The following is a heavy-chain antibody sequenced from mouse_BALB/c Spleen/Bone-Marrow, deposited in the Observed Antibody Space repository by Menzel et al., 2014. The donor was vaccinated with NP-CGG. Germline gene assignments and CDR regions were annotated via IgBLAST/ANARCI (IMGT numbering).Heavy chain of an antibody. CDR2: IDPYSGGT. Sequence: VQLQQSGPELVKPGASVKVSCKASGYAFTNYNMYWVKQSHGKSLEWIGYIDPYSGGTNYNQKFKGKATLTVDKSSSTAYMHLNSLTSEDSAFYYCARLGSTAVPDYWGQGTTLTVSS. J-gene: IGHJ2*01. V-gene: IGHV1S135*01. CDR1: GYAFTNYN. CDR3: ARLGSTAVPDY. D-gene: IGHD1-1*01.